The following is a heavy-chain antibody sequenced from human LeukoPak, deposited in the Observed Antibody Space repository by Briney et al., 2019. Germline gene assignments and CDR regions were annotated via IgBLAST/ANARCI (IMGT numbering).Heavy chain of an antibody. CDR3: AKDGGRTTMFS. J-gene: IGHJ5*02. V-gene: IGHV3-30*18. CDR1: GFTFSSYG. CDR2: ISYDGSNK. Sequence: PGRSLRLSCAASGFTFSSYGMHWVRQAPGKGLEWVAVISYDGSNKYYADSVKGRFTISRDNSKNTLYLQMNSLRAEDTAVYYCAKDGGRTTMFSWGQGTLVTVSS. D-gene: IGHD3-10*02.